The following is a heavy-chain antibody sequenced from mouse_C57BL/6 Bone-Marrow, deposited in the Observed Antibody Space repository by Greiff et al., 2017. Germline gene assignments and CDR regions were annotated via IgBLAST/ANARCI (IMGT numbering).Heavy chain of an antibody. CDR3: ASGVYDGYYAFFDY. CDR1: GYTFTDYN. Sequence: VQLQQSGPELVKPGASVKIPCKASGYTFTDYNMDWVKQSHGKSLEWIGDINPNNGGTIYNQKFKGKATLTVDKSSSTAYMELRSLTSEDTAVYYCASGVYDGYYAFFDYWGQGTTLTVSS. J-gene: IGHJ2*01. D-gene: IGHD2-3*01. CDR2: INPNNGGT. V-gene: IGHV1-18*01.